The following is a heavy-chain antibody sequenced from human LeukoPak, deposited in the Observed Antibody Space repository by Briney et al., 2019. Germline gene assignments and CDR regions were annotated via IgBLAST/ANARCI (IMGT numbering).Heavy chain of an antibody. Sequence: SETLSLTCTVSGGSISSGDYYWSWIRQPPGKGLEWIGYIYYSGSTYYNPSLKSRVTISVDTSKNQFSLKLSPVTAADTAVYYCARGAVVPAAIPGANYYYYGMDVWGQGTTVTVSS. J-gene: IGHJ6*02. D-gene: IGHD2-2*01. V-gene: IGHV4-30-4*01. CDR3: ARGAVVPAAIPGANYYYYGMDV. CDR2: IYYSGST. CDR1: GGSISSGDYY.